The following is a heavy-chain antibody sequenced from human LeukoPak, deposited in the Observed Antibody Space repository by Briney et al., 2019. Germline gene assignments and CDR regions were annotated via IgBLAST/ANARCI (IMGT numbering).Heavy chain of an antibody. CDR2: IYYSGTT. CDR3: ARGRGSSSGSYGY. J-gene: IGHJ4*02. Sequence: PSETLSLTCTVSGGSISPYYWSWIRQPPGTGLEWIGHIYYSGTTSYNPSLKSRVTISLDTSKNQFSLKLTSVTAADTAVYYCARGRGSSSGSYGYWGQGTLVTVSS. D-gene: IGHD1-26*01. V-gene: IGHV4-59*01. CDR1: GGSISPYY.